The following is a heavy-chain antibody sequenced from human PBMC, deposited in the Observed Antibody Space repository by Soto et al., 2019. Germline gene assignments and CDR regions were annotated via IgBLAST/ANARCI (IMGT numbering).Heavy chain of an antibody. CDR2: IYSGGGT. CDR3: ARGGNEQNAY. Sequence: EVQLVESGGGLVQPGGSLRLSCAASGFTVSTKYMTWVRQAPGKGLEWVSVIYSGGGTYYADSVKGRFTISRDTSKNTRDLQMNSLRAEDTAVYYCARGGNEQNAYWGQGTLVTVSS. CDR1: GFTVSTKY. D-gene: IGHD1-1*01. V-gene: IGHV3-66*01. J-gene: IGHJ4*02.